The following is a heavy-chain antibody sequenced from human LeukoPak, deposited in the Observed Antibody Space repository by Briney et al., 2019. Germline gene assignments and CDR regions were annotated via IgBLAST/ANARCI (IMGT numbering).Heavy chain of an antibody. CDR2: IIPIFGTA. V-gene: IGHV1-69*05. CDR1: GGTFSSYA. Sequence: SVKVSCKASGGTFSSYAIGWVRQAPGQGLEWMGGIIPIFGTANYAQKFQGRVTITTDESTSTAYMELSSLRSEDTAVYYCARDVGQLGRGPSGRYYYYMDVWGKGTTVTVSS. D-gene: IGHD3-10*01. J-gene: IGHJ6*03. CDR3: ARDVGQLGRGPSGRYYYYMDV.